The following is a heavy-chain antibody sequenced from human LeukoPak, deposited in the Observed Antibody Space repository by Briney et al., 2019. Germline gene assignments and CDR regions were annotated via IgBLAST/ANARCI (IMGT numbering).Heavy chain of an antibody. V-gene: IGHV3-23*01. Sequence: GGPLRLSCAASGLTFSTYAMIWVRQAPEKGRECFSTLSDSGYTTYYADSVKARFTISRDNSKNTLYLQNNGLRAEDTGVYYCAKRSSAMCIDYWGQGTLVTVSS. CDR1: GLTFSTYA. J-gene: IGHJ4*02. D-gene: IGHD6-6*01. CDR3: AKRSSAMCIDY. CDR2: LSDSGYTT.